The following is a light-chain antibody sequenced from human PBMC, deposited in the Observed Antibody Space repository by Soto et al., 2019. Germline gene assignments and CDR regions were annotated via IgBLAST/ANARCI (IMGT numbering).Light chain of an antibody. Sequence: EIVMTQSPATLSVSPGERATLSCRASQSVSSNLAWYQQKPGQAPRLLIYGASTRATGIPARFSGSGSGTEFTLTIRSLPSEDLGVYYCQQYNNWPLTFGGGTKVEIK. CDR3: QQYNNWPLT. V-gene: IGKV3-15*01. J-gene: IGKJ4*01. CDR2: GAS. CDR1: QSVSSN.